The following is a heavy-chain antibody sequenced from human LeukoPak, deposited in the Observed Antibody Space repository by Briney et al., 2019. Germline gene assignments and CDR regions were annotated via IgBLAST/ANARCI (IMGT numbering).Heavy chain of an antibody. CDR1: GFTFSSYW. J-gene: IGHJ3*01. D-gene: IGHD6-13*01. Sequence: PGGSLRLSCAASGFTFSSYWMSWVRQAPGKGLEWVSSISGSDDTTYYAESVKGRFTISRDNSKNTLYLQMNSLRAEDTALYYCANNRYSSRWRGAFDVWGQGTMVTVSS. CDR3: ANNRYSSRWRGAFDV. CDR2: ISGSDDTT. V-gene: IGHV3-23*01.